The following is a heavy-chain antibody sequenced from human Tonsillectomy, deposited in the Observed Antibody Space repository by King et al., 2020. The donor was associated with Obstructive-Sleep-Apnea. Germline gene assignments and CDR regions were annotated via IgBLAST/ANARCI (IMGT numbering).Heavy chain of an antibody. D-gene: IGHD3-10*01. J-gene: IGHJ4*02. V-gene: IGHV4-31*03. CDR2: IYYSGST. CDR1: GGSISSGGYY. CDR3: ARGLVWFGGPYYFDY. Sequence: VQLQESGPGLVKPSQTLSLTCTVSGGSISSGGYYWSWIRQHAGKGLEWIGYIYYSGSTYYNPSLKSRISISVDTSMNQFSLMLSSVTAADTAVYYCARGLVWFGGPYYFDYWVQGTLVTVSS.